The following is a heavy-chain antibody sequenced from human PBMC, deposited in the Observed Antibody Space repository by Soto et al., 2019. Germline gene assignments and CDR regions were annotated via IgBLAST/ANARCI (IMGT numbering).Heavy chain of an antibody. CDR2: VKYDGTIT. D-gene: IGHD3-16*01. CDR1: GFPVSSYW. J-gene: IGHJ6*04. CDR3: ARGSQGGNYVDV. Sequence: EVQLVESGGGSVQPGESLRLSCAASGFPVSSYWIPWVLQAPGKGLVWFSRVKYDGTITNYADSLRGRLTISRDNATTTVYRQRNSRRVEDTAVYYWARGSQGGNYVDVWGKGTTVTVSS. V-gene: IGHV3-74*01.